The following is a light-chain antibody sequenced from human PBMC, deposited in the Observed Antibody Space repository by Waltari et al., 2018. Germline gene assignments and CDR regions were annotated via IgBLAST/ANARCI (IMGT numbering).Light chain of an antibody. CDR1: ESVLYSSNNKNH. CDR2: WAS. J-gene: IGKJ4*01. Sequence: DIVMTLSPESLAVSLGERATTSCKTSESVLYSSNNKNHLAWYQQKPGQPPRLLLYWASTRESGVPDRFIGSGSETDFTLTVTSLQAEDVAVYYCQQYYNTPLTFGGGTKVGVK. CDR3: QQYYNTPLT. V-gene: IGKV4-1*01.